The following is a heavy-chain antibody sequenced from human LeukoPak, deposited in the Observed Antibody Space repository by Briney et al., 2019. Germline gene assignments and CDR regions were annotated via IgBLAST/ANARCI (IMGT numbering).Heavy chain of an antibody. CDR3: ARDLGGYGYYGMDV. CDR2: LLHDGSEK. CDR1: GFTLSGFA. J-gene: IGHJ6*02. V-gene: IGHV3-30-3*01. D-gene: IGHD3-22*01. Sequence: GGSLRLSCAASGFTLSGFAMHWVRQAPGKGLEWVAVLLHDGSEKYYADSVKGRFTISRDTSKNMVYLQMNSLRAEETAVYYCARDLGGYGYYGMDVWGQGTTVTVSS.